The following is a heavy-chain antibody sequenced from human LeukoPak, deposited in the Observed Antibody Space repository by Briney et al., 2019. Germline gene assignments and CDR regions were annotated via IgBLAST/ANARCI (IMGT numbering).Heavy chain of an antibody. CDR3: ARLPKRSMVRGVTRDY. CDR1: GGSLSGYY. V-gene: IGHV4-34*01. CDR2: INHSGST. J-gene: IGHJ4*02. D-gene: IGHD3-10*01. Sequence: SETLSLTCAVYGGSLSGYYWSWLRQPPGKGLEWIGEINHSGSTNYNPSLKSRVTISVDTSKNQFSLKLSSVTAADTAVYYCARLPKRSMVRGVTRDYWGQGTLVTVSS.